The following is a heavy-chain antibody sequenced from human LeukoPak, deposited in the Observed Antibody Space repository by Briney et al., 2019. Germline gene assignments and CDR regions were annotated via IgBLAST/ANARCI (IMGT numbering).Heavy chain of an antibody. Sequence: SETLSLTCTVSDGSISSSNYYWAWIRQPPGKGLEWITNIFYTGSTYYNPSLKSRVTISIDTSKNQFSLRLNSVTATDTAVYYCARLNKPGWFDPWGQGTLVTVSS. CDR3: ARLNKPGWFDP. J-gene: IGHJ5*02. V-gene: IGHV4-39*01. CDR2: IFYTGST. D-gene: IGHD1-14*01. CDR1: DGSISSSNYY.